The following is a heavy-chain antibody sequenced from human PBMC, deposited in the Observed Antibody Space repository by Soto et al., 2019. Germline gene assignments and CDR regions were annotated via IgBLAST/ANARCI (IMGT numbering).Heavy chain of an antibody. D-gene: IGHD1-26*01. CDR1: GGTFSSYT. J-gene: IGHJ5*02. V-gene: IGHV1-69*02. CDR3: GHGRREESRDGSGGWFDP. Sequence: QVQLVQSGAEVKKPGSSVKVSCKASGGTFSSYTISWVRQAPGQGLEWMGRIIPIIGIAKYAQKFQGRVTTTADKSMRPAYRERSGLNSEDTAVYYCGHGRREESRDGSGGWFDPWGPGTLVTVSS. CDR2: IIPIIGIA.